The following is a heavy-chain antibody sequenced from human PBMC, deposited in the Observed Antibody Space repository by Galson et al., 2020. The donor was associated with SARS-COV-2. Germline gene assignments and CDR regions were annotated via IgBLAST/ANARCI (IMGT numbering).Heavy chain of an antibody. Sequence: QAGGSLRLSCAASGFTFSSYAFHWVRQAPGKGLERVAAISSDGGTNSFADSLKGRFTISRDNSKNTLYLQMNSLRVEDTALYYCARDRAGGHSNGYMLYWGQGTLVTVSS. V-gene: IGHV3-30*04. D-gene: IGHD5-18*01. CDR2: ISSDGGTN. CDR3: ARDRAGGHSNGYMLY. CDR1: GFTFSSYA. J-gene: IGHJ4*02.